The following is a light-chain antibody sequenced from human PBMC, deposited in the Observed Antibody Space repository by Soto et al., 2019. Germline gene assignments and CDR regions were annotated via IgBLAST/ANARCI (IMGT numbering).Light chain of an antibody. Sequence: DIQMTQSPSSLSASVGDRVTITCRASQTISSYLNWYQQKPGKAPKLLIYAASSFQSGVPSRFSGSGSGIYFTLTISSLHPEDFALSYCQQSYNTPQYTFGQGTELEIK. CDR3: QQSYNTPQYT. J-gene: IGKJ2*01. V-gene: IGKV1-39*01. CDR1: QTISSY. CDR2: AAS.